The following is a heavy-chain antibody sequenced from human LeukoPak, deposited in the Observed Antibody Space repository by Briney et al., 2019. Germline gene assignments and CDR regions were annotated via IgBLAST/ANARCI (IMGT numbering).Heavy chain of an antibody. Sequence: AGGSLRLSCAASGFTFSSYSMNWVRQAPGKGLEWVSCISNTNSYIYYAHSVKGRFTISRDNAKNSLYLQMNSLRAEDTAVYYCARDAFDIWGQGTMVTVSS. V-gene: IGHV3-21*01. J-gene: IGHJ3*02. CDR3: ARDAFDI. CDR2: ISNTNSYI. CDR1: GFTFSSYS.